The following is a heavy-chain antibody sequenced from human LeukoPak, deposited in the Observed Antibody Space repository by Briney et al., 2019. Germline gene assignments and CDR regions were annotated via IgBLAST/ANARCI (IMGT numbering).Heavy chain of an antibody. J-gene: IGHJ6*03. D-gene: IGHD2-2*01. Sequence: GESLKISCKSSGYSFTSYWIGWVRQMPGKGLEWMGIIYPGDSDTRYSPSFQGQVTISADKSISTAYLQWSSLKASDTAMYYCARLACSSTSCYAYYYYYMDVWGKGTTVTVSS. CDR3: ARLACSSTSCYAYYYYYMDV. CDR1: GYSFTSYW. V-gene: IGHV5-51*01. CDR2: IYPGDSDT.